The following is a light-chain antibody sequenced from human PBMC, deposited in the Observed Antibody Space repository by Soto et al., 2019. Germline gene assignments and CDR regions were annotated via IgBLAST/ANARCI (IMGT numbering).Light chain of an antibody. CDR2: GAS. Sequence: EIVLTQSPGTLSLSPGEIATLSFSASQSISSNLAWHQQKPGQAPRLLIYGASTRATGIPARFSGSGSGTEFTLTISSLQSEDFAVYYCQQYNYWPWTFGQGTKVDIK. J-gene: IGKJ1*01. CDR1: QSISSN. V-gene: IGKV3-15*01. CDR3: QQYNYWPWT.